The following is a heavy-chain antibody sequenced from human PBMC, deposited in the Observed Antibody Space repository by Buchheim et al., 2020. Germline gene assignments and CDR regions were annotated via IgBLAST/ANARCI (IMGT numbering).Heavy chain of an antibody. Sequence: QVQLVQSGAEVKKPGSSVKVSCKASGGTFSSYAISWVRQAPGQGLEWMGGINPNSGGTNYAQKFQGRVTMTRDTSISTAYMELSRLRSDDTAVYYCARVGVCSSTSCYVLGYYYYYGMDVWGQGTT. D-gene: IGHD2-2*01. CDR1: GGTFSSYA. V-gene: IGHV1-2*02. J-gene: IGHJ6*02. CDR2: INPNSGGT. CDR3: ARVGVCSSTSCYVLGYYYYYGMDV.